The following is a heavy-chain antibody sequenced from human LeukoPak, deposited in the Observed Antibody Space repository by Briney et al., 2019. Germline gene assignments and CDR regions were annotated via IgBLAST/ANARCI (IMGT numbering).Heavy chain of an antibody. Sequence: PGGSLRLSCAASGFTFSSYWMSWVRQDPGKGLEWVANIKQDGSEKYYVDSVKGRFTISRDNAKNSLYLQMNSLRAEDTAVFYCARDGYSYGDSSGYYGYWGQGTLVTVSS. CDR2: IKQDGSEK. D-gene: IGHD3-22*01. CDR1: GFTFSSYW. CDR3: ARDGYSYGDSSGYYGY. V-gene: IGHV3-7*01. J-gene: IGHJ4*02.